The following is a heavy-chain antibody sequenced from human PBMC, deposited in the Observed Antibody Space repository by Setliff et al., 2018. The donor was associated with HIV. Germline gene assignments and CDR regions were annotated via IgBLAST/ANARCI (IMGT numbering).Heavy chain of an antibody. V-gene: IGHV4-59*11. D-gene: IGHD3-3*01. J-gene: IGHJ2*01. Sequence: NPSETLSLTCTVSGGSISSPYWSWIRQPPGKGLEWIGYIYYNGSTNYNPSLKSRVTISVDTSKKQFSLRLSSVTAADTAVYYCARAQRITIFGVVYWYFDLWGRGTLVTVSS. CDR3: ARAQRITIFGVVYWYFDL. CDR2: IYYNGST. CDR1: GGSISSPY.